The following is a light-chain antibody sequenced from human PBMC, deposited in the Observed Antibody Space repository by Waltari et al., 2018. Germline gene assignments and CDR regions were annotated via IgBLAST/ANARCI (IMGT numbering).Light chain of an antibody. CDR2: LGS. J-gene: IGKJ2*01. CDR1: QSLLHSNGYNY. V-gene: IGKV2-28*01. Sequence: DIVMTQSPLSLPVTPGEPASISCRSSQSLLHSNGYNYLDWYLQKPGQSPQLLIYLGSNRASGVPDRFSGSGSGTDFTLKISRVEAEDVGVYYCMQALHLYTFGQGTKLEIK. CDR3: MQALHLYT.